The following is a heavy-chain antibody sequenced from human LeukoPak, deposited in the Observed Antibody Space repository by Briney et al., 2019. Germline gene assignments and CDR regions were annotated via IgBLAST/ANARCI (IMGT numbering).Heavy chain of an antibody. Sequence: ASVKVSCKASGYTFTNYAVHWVRLAPGQGLEWMGWISAGNGKTKYSQKSQGRVTITRDTSASTAYMELSSLRSEDTAVYYCARDVIDGRGYSSGYDYWGQGTLVTVSS. CDR2: ISAGNGKT. V-gene: IGHV1-3*01. CDR1: GYTFTNYA. CDR3: ARDVIDGRGYSSGYDY. D-gene: IGHD5-18*01. J-gene: IGHJ4*02.